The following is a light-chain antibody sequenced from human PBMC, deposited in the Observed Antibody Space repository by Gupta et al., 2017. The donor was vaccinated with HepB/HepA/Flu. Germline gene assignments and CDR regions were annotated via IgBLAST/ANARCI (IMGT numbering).Light chain of an antibody. CDR3: QSYDYSLSGVV. Sequence: QSVLTQPPSVSGAPGQMVTISCTGSSSNIGARYDVQWYQQLPGTAPKLLIYDNTNRPSGVPDRFSGSKSGTSASLAITGLQAEDEADYYCQSYDYSLSGVVFGGGTKLTVL. J-gene: IGLJ2*01. V-gene: IGLV1-40*01. CDR1: SSNIGARYD. CDR2: DNT.